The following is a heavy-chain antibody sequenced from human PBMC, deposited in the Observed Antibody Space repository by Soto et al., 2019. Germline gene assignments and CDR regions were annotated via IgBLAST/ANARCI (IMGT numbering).Heavy chain of an antibody. CDR1: GFTFGIYW. D-gene: IGHD4-17*01. CDR2: IKEDGSEE. V-gene: IGHV3-7*01. CDR3: ATVPSTVTPIY. J-gene: IGHJ4*02. Sequence: GGSLRLSCAASGFTFGIYWMSWVRQAPGKGLEWVANIKEDGSEENYVDSVKGRFTISRDNSKNSLYLQMNSLRVEDTAVYYCATVPSTVTPIYWGQGTLVTVSS.